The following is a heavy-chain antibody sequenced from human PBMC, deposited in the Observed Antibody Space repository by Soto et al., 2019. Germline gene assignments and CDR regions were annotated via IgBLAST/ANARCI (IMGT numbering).Heavy chain of an antibody. Sequence: SVKVSCKASGGTFSSYAISWVRQAPGQGLEWMGGIIPIFGTANYAQKFQGRVTITADESTSTAYMELSSLRSEDTAVYYCARVFPRPNARAYLQQLAPSWGQVTLVTVSS. D-gene: IGHD6-13*01. CDR3: ARVFPRPNARAYLQQLAPS. CDR1: GGTFSSYA. J-gene: IGHJ4*02. V-gene: IGHV1-69*13. CDR2: IIPIFGTA.